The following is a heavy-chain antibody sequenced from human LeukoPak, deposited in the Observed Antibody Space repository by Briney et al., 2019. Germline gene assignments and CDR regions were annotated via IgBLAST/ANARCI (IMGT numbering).Heavy chain of an antibody. CDR2: IWYDGSNK. CDR1: GFTFSSYV. V-gene: IGHV3-33*01. J-gene: IGHJ4*02. D-gene: IGHD1-26*01. CDR3: ARDCRRGRCYIDH. Sequence: GGSLALSCAASGFTFSSYVKHWVRQAPGKGLEWVAVIWYDGSNKYYADSVKGRFTISRDNSKNTLYLQMNSLRAEDTAVYYCARDCRRGRCYIDHWGQGTLVTVSS.